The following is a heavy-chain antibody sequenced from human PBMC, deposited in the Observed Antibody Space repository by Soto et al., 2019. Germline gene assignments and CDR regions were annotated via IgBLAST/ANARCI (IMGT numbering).Heavy chain of an antibody. Sequence: QVQLVESGGGVVQPGRSLRLSCAASGFTFSSYAMHWVRQAPGKGLEWVAVISYDGSNKYYADSVKGRFTISRDNSKNTLYLQMNSLRAVDTAVYYCARQYYDFWSGYYTYFDYWGQGTLVTVSS. CDR3: ARQYYDFWSGYYTYFDY. V-gene: IGHV3-30-3*01. CDR2: ISYDGSNK. D-gene: IGHD3-3*01. J-gene: IGHJ4*02. CDR1: GFTFSSYA.